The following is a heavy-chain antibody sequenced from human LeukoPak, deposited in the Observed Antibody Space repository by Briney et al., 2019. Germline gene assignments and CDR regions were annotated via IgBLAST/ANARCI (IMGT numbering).Heavy chain of an antibody. CDR3: AREGTTAAGTNDY. J-gene: IGHJ4*02. Sequence: GGSLRLSCAASGFTFSDYYMSWIRQAPGKGLEWVSHISSSSSYTNYADSVKGRFTISRDNAKNSLYLQMNSLRAEDTAVYYCAREGTTAAGTNDYWGQGTLVTVSS. D-gene: IGHD6-13*01. CDR2: ISSSSSYT. CDR1: GFTFSDYY. V-gene: IGHV3-11*05.